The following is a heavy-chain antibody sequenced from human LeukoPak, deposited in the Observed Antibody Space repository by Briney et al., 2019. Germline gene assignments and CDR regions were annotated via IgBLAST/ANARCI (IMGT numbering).Heavy chain of an antibody. CDR3: ARHFDRDGYKSNAFDI. D-gene: IGHD5-24*01. J-gene: IGHJ3*02. CDR1: GGSFSSSSHY. V-gene: IGHV4-39*01. Sequence: PSETLSLTCTVSGGSFSSSSHYWGWVRQPPGKGLEWISSMYYSGSTYYNASLRSRVTISVDTSRDQFSLKLSSVTAADTAVYYCARHFDRDGYKSNAFDIWGQGTMVTVSS. CDR2: MYYSGST.